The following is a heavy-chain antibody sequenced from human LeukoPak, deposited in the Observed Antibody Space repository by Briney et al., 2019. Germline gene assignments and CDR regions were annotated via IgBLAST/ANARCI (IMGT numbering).Heavy chain of an antibody. J-gene: IGHJ5*02. Sequence: GGSLRLSCAASGFNFRNHGIHWVRQAPGKGLEWVAVTWYDGNKNYYADSVKGRFIISRDNSNNTASLQMNSLRAEDTAVYYCARGDTAPGFDLWGQGTLVAVSS. D-gene: IGHD5-18*01. CDR3: ARGDTAPGFDL. V-gene: IGHV3-33*01. CDR1: GFNFRNHG. CDR2: TWYDGNKN.